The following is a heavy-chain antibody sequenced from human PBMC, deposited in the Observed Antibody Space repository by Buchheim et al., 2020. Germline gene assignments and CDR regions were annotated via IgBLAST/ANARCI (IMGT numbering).Heavy chain of an antibody. Sequence: EVQLVESGGGLVQPGGSLRLSCAASGFTFSSYDMQWIRQVTGKGLEWVSAVGMAGDTHYSASVRGRFPISRENAKNSLYLQMNNLRAGDTAVYYCARDPSGRGMDVWGQGTT. CDR2: VGMAGDT. V-gene: IGHV3-13*04. CDR1: GFTFSSYD. CDR3: ARDPSGRGMDV. J-gene: IGHJ6*02.